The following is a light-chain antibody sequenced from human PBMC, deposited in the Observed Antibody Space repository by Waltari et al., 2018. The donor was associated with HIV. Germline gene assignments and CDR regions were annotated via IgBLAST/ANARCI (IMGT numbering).Light chain of an antibody. V-gene: IGLV2-11*01. CDR1: SSDVGGYNY. CDR2: DVT. Sequence: QSALTQPRSVSGSPGQSVTISCTGTSSDVGGYNYVSWYQQHPGKVPKLMIFDVTKRPSGFPDRFSGSKSGNTASLTISGLQADDEADYYCCSYAGSYTWVFGGGTKVTVL. J-gene: IGLJ3*02. CDR3: CSYAGSYTWV.